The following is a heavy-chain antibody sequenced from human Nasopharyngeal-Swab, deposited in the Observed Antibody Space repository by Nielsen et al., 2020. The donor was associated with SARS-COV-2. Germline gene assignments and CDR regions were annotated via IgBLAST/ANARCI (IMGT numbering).Heavy chain of an antibody. CDR2: IAHDASNE. J-gene: IGHJ4*02. V-gene: IGHV3-30*03. CDR1: GFTFSSFG. D-gene: IGHD4-17*01. CDR3: ARDAPAHYGAFY. Sequence: GESLKISCAASGFTFSSFGMHWVRQAPGKGLEWVAFIAHDASNEYYGDSVKGRFSISRDSSKNTLYLQMDSLRGEDTAVYYRARDAPAHYGAFYWGRGTLVTVSS.